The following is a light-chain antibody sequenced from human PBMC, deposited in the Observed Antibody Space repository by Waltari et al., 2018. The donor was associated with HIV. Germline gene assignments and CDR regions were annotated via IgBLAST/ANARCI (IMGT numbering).Light chain of an antibody. CDR1: DSHLRNNY. CDR2: DSY. Sequence: QSVLTQPPSVSAAPVQPVSISCSGRDSHLRNNYVSWYQQLPGTAPKLLIYDSYKRPAGIPDRFSGSKSGTSATLGIAGLQTGDEAYYYCATWDASLTVVFGGGTKLTVL. CDR3: ATWDASLTVV. J-gene: IGLJ2*01. V-gene: IGLV1-51*01.